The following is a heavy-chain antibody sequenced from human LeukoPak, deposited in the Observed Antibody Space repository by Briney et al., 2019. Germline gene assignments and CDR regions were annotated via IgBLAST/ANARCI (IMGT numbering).Heavy chain of an antibody. Sequence: GGSLRLSCAASGFTFSNYGMHWVRQAPGKGLEWVAVIWYDGSNKYYADSVKGRFTISRDNSKNTLYLQMNSLRAEDTAVYYCARDCGITMVRGADYWGQGTLVTVSS. J-gene: IGHJ4*02. CDR1: GFTFSNYG. V-gene: IGHV3-33*01. CDR2: IWYDGSNK. CDR3: ARDCGITMVRGADY. D-gene: IGHD3-10*01.